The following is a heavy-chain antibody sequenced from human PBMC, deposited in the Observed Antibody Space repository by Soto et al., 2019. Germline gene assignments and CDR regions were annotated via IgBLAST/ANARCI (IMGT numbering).Heavy chain of an antibody. CDR1: GYTFTSYG. V-gene: IGHV1-18*01. D-gene: IGHD2-2*01. J-gene: IGHJ6*02. CDR2: ISAYNGNT. Sequence: QVQLVQSGAEVKKPGASVKVSCKASGYTFTSYGISWVRQAPGQGLEWMGWISAYNGNTNYAQKLQGRVTMTTDTSTSTADRELRSLRSDDTAVYYCARFVHCDISTSCYGYYYYDGMDVWGQGTTFTVSS. CDR3: ARFVHCDISTSCYGYYYYDGMDV.